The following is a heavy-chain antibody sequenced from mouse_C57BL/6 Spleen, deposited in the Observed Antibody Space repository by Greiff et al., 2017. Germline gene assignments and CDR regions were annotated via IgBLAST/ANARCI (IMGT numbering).Heavy chain of an antibody. J-gene: IGHJ1*03. CDR1: GYSITSGYY. D-gene: IGHD1-1*01. Sequence: DVQLQESGPGLVKPSQSLSLTCSVTGYSITSGYYWNWIRQFPGNKLEWMGYISYDGSNNYNPSLKNRISITRDTSTNQFFLKLNSVTTEDTATYYCARDYYYGSSPWDFDVWGTGTTVTVSS. V-gene: IGHV3-6*01. CDR3: ARDYYYGSSPWDFDV. CDR2: ISYDGSN.